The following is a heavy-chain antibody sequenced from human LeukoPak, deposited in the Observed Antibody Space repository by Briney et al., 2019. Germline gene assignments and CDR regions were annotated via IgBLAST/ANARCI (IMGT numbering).Heavy chain of an antibody. CDR1: GYTFTSYG. CDR3: ASTRSLAVTAPDDY. V-gene: IGHV1-18*01. J-gene: IGHJ4*02. Sequence: ASVKVSCKASGYTFTSYGISWVRQAPGQGLEWIGWISAYNGNTNYAQKLQGRVTMTTDTSTSTAYMELRSLRSDDTAVYYRASTRSLAVTAPDDYWGQGTLVTVSS. CDR2: ISAYNGNT. D-gene: IGHD2-21*02.